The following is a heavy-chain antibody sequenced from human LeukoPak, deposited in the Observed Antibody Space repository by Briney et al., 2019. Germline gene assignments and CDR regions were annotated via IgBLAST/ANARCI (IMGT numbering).Heavy chain of an antibody. Sequence: LSGGSLRLSCAASGFTFSSYAMSWVRQAPGKGLEWVSAISGSGGSTYYADSVKGRFTISRDNSKNTLYLQMNSLRAEDTAVYYCAKDSYYDFWSGYPYYFDYWGQGTLVTVSS. CDR1: GFTFSSYA. CDR2: ISGSGGST. V-gene: IGHV3-23*01. J-gene: IGHJ4*02. CDR3: AKDSYYDFWSGYPYYFDY. D-gene: IGHD3-3*01.